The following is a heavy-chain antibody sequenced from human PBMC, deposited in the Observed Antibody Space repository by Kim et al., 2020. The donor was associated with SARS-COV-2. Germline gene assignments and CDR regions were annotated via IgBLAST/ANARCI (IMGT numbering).Heavy chain of an antibody. CDR2: FDPEEGET. Sequence: ASVKVSCKVSGYTLTELSMHWVRQAPGKGLEWMGGFDPEEGETTYAQKFQGRVTMTEDTSTDTAYMELSSLRSEDTAVYYCATEVYDSNAYHRGWFDPWGQGTLVTVSS. J-gene: IGHJ5*02. CDR3: ATEVYDSNAYHRGWFDP. D-gene: IGHD3-22*01. CDR1: GYTLTELS. V-gene: IGHV1-24*01.